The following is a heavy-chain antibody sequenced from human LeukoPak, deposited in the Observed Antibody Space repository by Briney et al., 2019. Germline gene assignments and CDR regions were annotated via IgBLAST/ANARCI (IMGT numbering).Heavy chain of an antibody. J-gene: IGHJ4*02. CDR3: AKHPYDILTGYYISYYFDY. Sequence: GSLRLSCAASGFTFSSYAMSWVRQAPAKGLEWVSAISGSGGSTYYADSVKGRFTISRDNSNNTLYLQMNSLRAEDTAVYYCAKHPYDILTGYYISYYFDYWGQGTLVTVSS. CDR1: GFTFSSYA. V-gene: IGHV3-23*01. CDR2: ISGSGGST. D-gene: IGHD3-9*01.